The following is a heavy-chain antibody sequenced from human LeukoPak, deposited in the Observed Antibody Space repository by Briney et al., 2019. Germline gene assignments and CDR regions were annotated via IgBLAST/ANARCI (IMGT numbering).Heavy chain of an antibody. CDR2: ISAYNGNT. J-gene: IGHJ6*03. CDR3: AYIVVPAAMKYYYYYYYMDV. Sequence: ASVKVSCKASGYTFTSYGISWVRQAPGQGLEWMGWISAYNGNTNYAQKLQGRVTMTTDTSTSTAYMELSSLRSEDTAVYYCAYIVVPAAMKYYYYYYYMDVWGKGTTVTVSS. CDR1: GYTFTSYG. D-gene: IGHD2-2*01. V-gene: IGHV1-18*01.